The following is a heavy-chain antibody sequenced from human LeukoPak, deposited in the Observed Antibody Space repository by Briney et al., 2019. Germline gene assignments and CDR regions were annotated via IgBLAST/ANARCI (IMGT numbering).Heavy chain of an antibody. J-gene: IGHJ6*03. CDR3: AKDGQVQLWAPGYYYYYYMDV. CDR1: GFTFSSYW. CDR2: IKQDGSEK. D-gene: IGHD5-18*01. Sequence: GGSLRLSCAASGFTFSSYWMSWVRQAPGKGLEWVANIKQDGSEKYYVDSVKGRFTISRDNSKNTLYLQMNSLRAEDTAVYYCAKDGQVQLWAPGYYYYYYMDVWGKGTTVTVSS. V-gene: IGHV3-7*01.